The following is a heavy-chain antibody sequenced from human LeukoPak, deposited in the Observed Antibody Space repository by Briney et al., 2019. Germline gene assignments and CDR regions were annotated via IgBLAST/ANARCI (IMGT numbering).Heavy chain of an antibody. J-gene: IGHJ6*02. CDR3: ARVKERYYYYGMDV. Sequence: ASVKVSCKASGYTFTSYGISWVRQAPGQGLEWMGWISAYNGNTNYAQKLQGRVTMTTDTSTSTAYMELRSLRSDGTAVYYCARVKERYYYYGMDVWGQGTTVTVSS. CDR2: ISAYNGNT. V-gene: IGHV1-18*01. CDR1: GYTFTSYG.